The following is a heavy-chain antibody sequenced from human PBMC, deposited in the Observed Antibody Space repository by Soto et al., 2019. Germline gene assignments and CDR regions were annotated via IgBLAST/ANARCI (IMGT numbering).Heavy chain of an antibody. J-gene: IGHJ4*02. CDR2: IYYSGST. CDR3: ARILGYCSSTSCLHRTIDY. D-gene: IGHD2-2*03. CDR1: GGSISSYY. V-gene: IGHV4-59*12. Sequence: SETLSLTCTVSGGSISSYYWSWIRQPPGKGLEWIGYIYYSGSTYYNPSLKSRVTISVDTSKNQFSLKLSSVTAADTAVYYCARILGYCSSTSCLHRTIDYWGQGTLVTVSS.